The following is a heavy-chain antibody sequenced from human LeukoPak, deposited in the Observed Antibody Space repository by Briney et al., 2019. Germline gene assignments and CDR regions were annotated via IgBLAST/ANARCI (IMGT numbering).Heavy chain of an antibody. Sequence: ASVKVSCKVSGYTLTKLSMHWVRQAPGKGLEWMGGFDPEDGETIYAQKFQGRVTMTEDTSTDTAYTELSSLRSEDTAVYYCATSYDSSGPYYYYYYMDVWGKGTTVTVSS. CDR3: ATSYDSSGPYYYYYYMDV. CDR2: FDPEDGET. V-gene: IGHV1-24*01. J-gene: IGHJ6*03. CDR1: GYTLTKLS. D-gene: IGHD3-22*01.